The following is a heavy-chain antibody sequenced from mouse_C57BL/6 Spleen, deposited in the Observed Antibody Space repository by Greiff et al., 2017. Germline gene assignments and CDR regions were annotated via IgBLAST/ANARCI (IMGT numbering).Heavy chain of an antibody. CDR1: GFNIKNTY. CDR2: IDPANGNT. CDR3: ARDHYYGSSYGYFDV. J-gene: IGHJ1*03. Sequence: DVQLQESVAELVRPGASVKLSCTASGFNIKNTYMHWVKQRPEQGLEWIGRIDPANGNTKYAPKFQGKATITADTSSNTAYLQLSSLTSEDTAIYYCARDHYYGSSYGYFDVWGTGTTVTVSS. D-gene: IGHD1-1*01. V-gene: IGHV14-3*01.